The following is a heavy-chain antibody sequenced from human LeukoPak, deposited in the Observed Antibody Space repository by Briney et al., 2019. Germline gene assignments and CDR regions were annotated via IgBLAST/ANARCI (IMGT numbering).Heavy chain of an antibody. D-gene: IGHD2-2*02. CDR2: IVVGSGNT. V-gene: IGHV1-58*01. J-gene: IGHJ3*02. CDR1: GFTFTSSA. Sequence: SVKVSCKASGFTFTSSAVQWVRQARGQRLEWIGWIVVGSGNTNYAQKFQERVTITRDMSTSTAYMELSSLRSEDTAVYYCAADAPSVSAAIGAAFDIWGQGTMVTVSS. CDR3: AADAPSVSAAIGAAFDI.